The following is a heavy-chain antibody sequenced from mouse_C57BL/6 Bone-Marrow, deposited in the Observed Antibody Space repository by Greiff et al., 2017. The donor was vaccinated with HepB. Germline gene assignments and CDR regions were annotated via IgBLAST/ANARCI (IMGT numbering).Heavy chain of an antibody. CDR2: ISSGGSYT. D-gene: IGHD1-1*01. CDR3: ARHRTYYYYYFDY. CDR1: GFTFSSYG. J-gene: IGHJ2*01. V-gene: IGHV5-6*01. Sequence: EVQGVESGGDLVKPGGSLKLSCAASGFTFSSYGMSWVRQTPDKRLEWVATISSGGSYTYYPDSVKGRFTISRDNAKNTLYLQMSSLKSEDTAMYYCARHRTYYYYYFDYWGQGTTLTVSS.